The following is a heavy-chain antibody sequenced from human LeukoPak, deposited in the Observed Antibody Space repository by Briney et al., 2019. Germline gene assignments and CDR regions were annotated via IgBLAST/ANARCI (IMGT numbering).Heavy chain of an antibody. Sequence: PSETLSLTCTVSGGSISSYYWSWIRQPPGKGLEGIGYIYYSGSTNYNPSLKSRVTISVDTSKNQFSLKLSSVTAADTAVYYCAREGEYYDFWSGYYTTGYYFDYWGQGALVTVSS. J-gene: IGHJ4*02. D-gene: IGHD3-3*01. V-gene: IGHV4-59*01. CDR2: IYYSGST. CDR3: AREGEYYDFWSGYYTTGYYFDY. CDR1: GGSISSYY.